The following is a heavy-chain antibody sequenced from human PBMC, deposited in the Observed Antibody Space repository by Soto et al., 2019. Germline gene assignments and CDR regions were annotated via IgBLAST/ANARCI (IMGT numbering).Heavy chain of an antibody. CDR3: AREVPGSGWTNFDY. D-gene: IGHD6-19*01. CDR1: GFTFSSYS. CDR2: ISSSSSYI. V-gene: IGHV3-21*01. J-gene: IGHJ4*02. Sequence: PGGSLRLSCAASGFTFSSYSMNWVRQAPGKGLEWVSSISSSSSYIYYADSLKGRFTISRDDAKNSLYLQMNSLRAEDTAIYYCAREVPGSGWTNFDYWGQGTLVTVSS.